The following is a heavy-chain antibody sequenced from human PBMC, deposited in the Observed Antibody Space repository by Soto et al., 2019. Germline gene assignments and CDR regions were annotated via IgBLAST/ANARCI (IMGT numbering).Heavy chain of an antibody. CDR2: ISSSSNYI. CDR3: ARDRGLARWNDLFDY. V-gene: IGHV3-21*01. D-gene: IGHD1-1*01. CDR1: GFTFSSYN. J-gene: IGHJ4*02. Sequence: GGSLRLSCAASGFTFSSYNMNWVRQAPGKGLEWVSSISSSSNYIYYADSVKGRFTISRDNAKNSLYLQMNSLRAEDTAVYYCARDRGLARWNDLFDYWGQGTLVTVSS.